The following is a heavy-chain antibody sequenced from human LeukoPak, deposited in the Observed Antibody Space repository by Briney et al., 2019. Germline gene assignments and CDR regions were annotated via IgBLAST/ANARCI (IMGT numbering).Heavy chain of an antibody. V-gene: IGHV6-1*01. CDR3: ARVCITMIVVVIAYNWFDP. CDR2: TYYRSKWYN. J-gene: IGHJ5*02. Sequence: SQTLSLTCAISGDSVSSNSAAWNWIRQSPSRGLEWLGRTYYRSKWYNDYAVSVKSRITINPDTSKNQFSLQLNSVTPEDTAVYYCARVCITMIVVVIAYNWFDPWGQGTLVTVSS. CDR1: GDSVSSNSAA. D-gene: IGHD3-22*01.